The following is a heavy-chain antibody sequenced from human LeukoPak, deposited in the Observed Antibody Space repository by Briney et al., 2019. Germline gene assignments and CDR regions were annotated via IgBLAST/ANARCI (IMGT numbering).Heavy chain of an antibody. CDR3: ARGDLLPTRYYYYMDV. J-gene: IGHJ6*03. Sequence: SGTLSLTCAVSGGSISSSNWWSWVRQPPGKGLEWIGEIYHSGSTNYNPSLKSRVTISVDKSKNQFSLKLSSVTAADTAVYYCARGDLLPTRYYYYMDVWGKGTTVTVSS. V-gene: IGHV4-4*02. CDR2: IYHSGST. D-gene: IGHD3-22*01. CDR1: GGSISSSNW.